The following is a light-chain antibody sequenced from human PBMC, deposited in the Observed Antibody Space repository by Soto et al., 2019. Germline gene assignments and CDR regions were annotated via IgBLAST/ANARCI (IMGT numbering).Light chain of an antibody. CDR2: EVS. CDR3: SSYTSSSLV. Sequence: QSVLTQPPSVSGSPGQSVTISCTGTSIDVGSYNRVSWYQQPPGTAPKLMIYEVSNRPSGVPDRFSGSKSGNTASLTISGLQDEDEADYYCSSYTSSSLVFGTGTKVTVL. V-gene: IGLV2-18*02. CDR1: SIDVGSYNR. J-gene: IGLJ1*01.